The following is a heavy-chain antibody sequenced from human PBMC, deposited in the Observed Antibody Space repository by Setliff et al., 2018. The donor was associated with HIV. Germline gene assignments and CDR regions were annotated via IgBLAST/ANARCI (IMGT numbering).Heavy chain of an antibody. CDR3: ARYRRPPYYLDY. D-gene: IGHD3-16*02. Sequence: SETLSLTCTVSDDSISSYYWSWIRQPPGKGLEWIGYIYYTGTTKYNPSLKSRVTMAVDTSKNQFSLKLTSVTAADTAVYYCARYRRPPYYLDYWGQGTLVTVSS. V-gene: IGHV4-59*12. J-gene: IGHJ4*02. CDR1: DDSISSYY. CDR2: IYYTGTT.